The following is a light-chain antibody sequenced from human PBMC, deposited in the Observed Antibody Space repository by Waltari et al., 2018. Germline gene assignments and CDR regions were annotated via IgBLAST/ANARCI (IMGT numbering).Light chain of an antibody. Sequence: YVVTQPPSVSEAPGKTARITCGGINITGKSVKWYQQKAGHAPVLVIHYDSDRPSGIPERFSGSNSGNTATLTISRVDAGDEADYFCLVWDTVSDHPVFGGGTKLTVL. CDR2: YDS. CDR1: NITGKS. V-gene: IGLV3-21*04. J-gene: IGLJ3*02. CDR3: LVWDTVSDHPV.